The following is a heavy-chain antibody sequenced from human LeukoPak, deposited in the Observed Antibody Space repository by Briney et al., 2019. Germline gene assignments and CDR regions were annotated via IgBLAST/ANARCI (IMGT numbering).Heavy chain of an antibody. J-gene: IGHJ2*01. Sequence: PGGSLRLSCAASGFTFSTYGMSWVRQAPGKGLEWLSGISWNSGTRGYADSVKGRFTISRDNAKNSLYLQMNSLRPDDTAFYYCAKATGDWYFDLWGRGTLVTVSS. CDR2: ISWNSGTR. V-gene: IGHV3-9*01. CDR1: GFTFSTYG. CDR3: AKATGDWYFDL. D-gene: IGHD7-27*01.